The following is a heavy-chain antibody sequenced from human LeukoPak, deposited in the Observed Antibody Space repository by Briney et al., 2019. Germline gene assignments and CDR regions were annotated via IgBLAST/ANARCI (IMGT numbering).Heavy chain of an antibody. CDR2: ISASGGRT. CDR1: GFTFNSYA. V-gene: IGHV3-23*01. J-gene: IGHJ4*02. D-gene: IGHD3-22*01. Sequence: PGGSLRLSCAGSGFTFNSYAMSWVRQAPGKGLEWVSSISASGGRTYYADSVKGRVTISRDNSKNTLYLQMNSLRAEDTALYYCAKGRKITLIVVASIPFDYWGQGAQVTVSS. CDR3: AKGRKITLIVVASIPFDY.